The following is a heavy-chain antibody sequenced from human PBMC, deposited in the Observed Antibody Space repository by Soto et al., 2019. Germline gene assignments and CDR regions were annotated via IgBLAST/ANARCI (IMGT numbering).Heavy chain of an antibody. J-gene: IGHJ4*02. CDR2: IYYSGST. Sequence: TSETLSLTCTVSGGSISSYYWSWIRQPPGKGLEWIGYIYYSGSTNYNPSLKSRVTISVDTSKNQFSLKLTSVTAVDTAVYYCARGMTTVTTIDYWGQGTLVTVSS. CDR1: GGSISSYY. CDR3: ARGMTTVTTIDY. V-gene: IGHV4-59*12. D-gene: IGHD4-4*01.